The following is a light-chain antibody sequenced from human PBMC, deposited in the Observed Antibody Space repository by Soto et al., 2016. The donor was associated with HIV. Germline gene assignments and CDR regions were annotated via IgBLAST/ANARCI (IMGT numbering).Light chain of an antibody. Sequence: DIQLTQSPSFLSASVGDRVTITCRASQGISSYLNWYQQKPGKAPKFLIYAASSLQSGVPSRFSGSGSGTDFTLTISSLQPEDFATYYCQQSYSTPYTFGQGTKLEIK. CDR1: QGISSY. V-gene: IGKV1-39*01. J-gene: IGKJ2*01. CDR2: AAS. CDR3: QQSYSTPYT.